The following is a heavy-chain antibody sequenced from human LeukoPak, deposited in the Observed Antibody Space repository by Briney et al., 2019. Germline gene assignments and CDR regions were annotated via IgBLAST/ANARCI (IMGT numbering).Heavy chain of an antibody. Sequence: GGSLRLSCAASRFTFSSYAMSWVRQAPGKGLEWISSSGDSDGSTYYADSLKGRFTISRDNSKNTLYLQMNNLRAEDTAVYYCAKGGCRGTCNPLAYWGQGALVTVSP. V-gene: IGHV3-23*01. CDR2: SGDSDGST. CDR1: RFTFSSYA. CDR3: AKGGCRGTCNPLAY. J-gene: IGHJ4*02. D-gene: IGHD2-15*01.